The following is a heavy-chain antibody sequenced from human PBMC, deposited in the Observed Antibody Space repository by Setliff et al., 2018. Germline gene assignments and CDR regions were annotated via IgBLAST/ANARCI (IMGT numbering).Heavy chain of an antibody. CDR3: ERHLSYSGETMDV. CDR2: IHYSGSS. CDR1: GGAIDNRYY. J-gene: IGHJ6*03. Sequence: SETLSLTCAVSGGAIDNRYYWGWIRQPPGKGLDWIGNIHYSGSSYYNPSLKSRVTISVGTSKKYFFLNLTSVTAADTAVYYCERHLSYSGETMDVWGKGTTVTVSS. V-gene: IGHV4-39*01. D-gene: IGHD5-12*01.